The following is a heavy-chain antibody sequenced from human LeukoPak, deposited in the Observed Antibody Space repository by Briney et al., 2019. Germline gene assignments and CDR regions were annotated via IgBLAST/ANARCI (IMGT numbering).Heavy chain of an antibody. V-gene: IGHV3-7*01. D-gene: IGHD6-19*01. CDR1: GVNFTGFW. CDR3: ASGRVAVASSSLDY. Sequence: GGSLRLSCAASGVNFTGFWMSWVRQTPEKGLEFVGHINRDSSVKNYVDSVKGRFTISRDNSKNTLYLQMNSLRAEDTAVYYCASGRVAVASSSLDYWGQGTLVTVSS. CDR2: INRDSSVK. J-gene: IGHJ4*02.